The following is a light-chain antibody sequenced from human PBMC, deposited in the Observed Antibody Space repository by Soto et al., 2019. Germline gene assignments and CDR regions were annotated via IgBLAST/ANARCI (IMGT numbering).Light chain of an antibody. J-gene: IGKJ1*01. CDR1: QSISSY. Sequence: DIQMTQSPSSLSASVLERFTITCRASQSISSYLNWYQQKPGKAPKLLIYAASSLQSGVPSRFSGSGSGTDFTLTISSLQPEDFATYYCQQSYSTPPTFGQGTKVDIK. CDR3: QQSYSTPPT. CDR2: AAS. V-gene: IGKV1-39*01.